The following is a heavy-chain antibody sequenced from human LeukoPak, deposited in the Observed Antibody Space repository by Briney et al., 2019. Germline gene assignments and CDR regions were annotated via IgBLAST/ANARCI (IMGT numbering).Heavy chain of an antibody. CDR3: ARHLYHQTTYYFFDY. Sequence: GGSLRLSCAASGFTFSSYGINWVRQTPGKGLEWASYISSSSSAINYADSVRGRFTISRENAKDTLYLQMSSLGVEDTAVYYCARHLYHQTTYYFFDYWGVGTLVTVSS. CDR1: GFTFSSYG. V-gene: IGHV3-48*04. J-gene: IGHJ4*02. CDR2: ISSSSSAI. D-gene: IGHD2/OR15-2a*01.